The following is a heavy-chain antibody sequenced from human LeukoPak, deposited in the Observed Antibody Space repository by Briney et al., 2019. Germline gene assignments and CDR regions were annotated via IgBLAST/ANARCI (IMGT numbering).Heavy chain of an antibody. V-gene: IGHV3-21*04. Sequence: GGSLRLSCAASGFTFSSYSMNWVRQAPGKGLEWVSSISSSSSYIYYADSVKGRFTLSRDNSKNTLYLLMNSLRAEDTAVYYCARDFLGAPDYWGQGTLVTVSS. D-gene: IGHD1-26*01. J-gene: IGHJ4*02. CDR3: ARDFLGAPDY. CDR2: ISSSSSYI. CDR1: GFTFSSYS.